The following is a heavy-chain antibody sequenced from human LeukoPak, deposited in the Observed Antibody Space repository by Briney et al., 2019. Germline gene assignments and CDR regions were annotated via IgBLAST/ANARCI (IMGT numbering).Heavy chain of an antibody. J-gene: IGHJ4*02. Sequence: ASVKVSCKASGYTFTSYDINWVRQATGQGLEWMGWMNPNSGNTGYAQKFQGRVTMTRNTSISTAYMELSSLRSEDTAVYYCARGARDGYNYDLDYWGQGTLVTVSS. CDR3: ARGARDGYNYDLDY. D-gene: IGHD5-24*01. V-gene: IGHV1-8*01. CDR1: GYTFTSYD. CDR2: MNPNSGNT.